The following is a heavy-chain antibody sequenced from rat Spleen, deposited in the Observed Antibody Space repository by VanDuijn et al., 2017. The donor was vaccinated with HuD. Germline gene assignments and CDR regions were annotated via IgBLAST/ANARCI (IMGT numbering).Heavy chain of an antibody. J-gene: IGHJ2*01. Sequence: QVQLKESGPGLVQPSQTLSLTCTVSGFSLTDYSVHWVRQPPGKGLEWMGRMRYDGDKYYNSALKSRLSISRDTSKSQVFLKLNILQTEDTAIYYCTRVGTMGIGYWGQGVMVTVSS. CDR2: MRYDGDK. CDR1: GFSLTDYS. V-gene: IGHV2S30*01. CDR3: TRVGTMGIGY. D-gene: IGHD1-9*01.